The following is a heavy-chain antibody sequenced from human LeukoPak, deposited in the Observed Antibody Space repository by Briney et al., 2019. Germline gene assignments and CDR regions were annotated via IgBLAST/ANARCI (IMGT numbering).Heavy chain of an antibody. V-gene: IGHV4-31*03. CDR2: IYYRGST. D-gene: IGHD2-2*01. Sequence: SQTLSLTCTVSGGSISSGGYYWSWIRQHPGKGLEGIGYIYYRGSTYYNPSLKSRVTISVDTSKNQFSLKLSSVTAADTAVYYCARGLIPATDNYFDYWGQGTLVTVSS. CDR1: GGSISSGGYY. CDR3: ARGLIPATDNYFDY. J-gene: IGHJ4*02.